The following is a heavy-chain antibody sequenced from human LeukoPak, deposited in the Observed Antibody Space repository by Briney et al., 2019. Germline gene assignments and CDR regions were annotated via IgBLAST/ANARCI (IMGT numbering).Heavy chain of an antibody. CDR2: IKQDGSEK. J-gene: IGHJ4*02. D-gene: IGHD6-19*01. V-gene: IGHV3-7*01. CDR1: GFTGSNNY. Sequence: PGGSLRLSCAASGFTGSNNYMSWVRQAPGKGLEWVANIKQDGSEKEHVDSVKGRFTISRDNAKNSLYLQLNSLRVEDTAVYYCAGGSGWLIEVYWGQGTLVTVSS. CDR3: AGGSGWLIEVY.